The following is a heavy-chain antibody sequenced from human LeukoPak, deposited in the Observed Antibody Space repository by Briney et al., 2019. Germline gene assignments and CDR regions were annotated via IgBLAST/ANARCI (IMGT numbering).Heavy chain of an antibody. CDR2: IYYSGST. Sequence: SETLSLTCTVSGGSISSGSYYWGWIRQPPGKGLEWIGSIYYSGSTYYNPSLKSRVTISVDTSKNQFSLKLSSVTAADTAVYYCARAPSSSWPLDYWGQGTLVTVSS. CDR3: ARAPSSSWPLDY. V-gene: IGHV4-39*07. CDR1: GGSISSGSYY. D-gene: IGHD6-13*01. J-gene: IGHJ4*02.